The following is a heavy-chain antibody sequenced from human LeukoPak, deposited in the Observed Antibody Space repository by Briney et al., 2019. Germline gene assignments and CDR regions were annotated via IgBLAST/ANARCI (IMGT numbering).Heavy chain of an antibody. CDR3: ARDRSYHDSSGYSWKLES. J-gene: IGHJ4*02. CDR1: GFSVSNNY. CDR2: IYSAGSS. Sequence: GGSLRLSCEASGFSVSNNYMSWVRQAPGKGLEWVSVIYSAGSSLYAESVRGRFTISRDYSTNTLSLQMNSLRAEDTAVYYCARDRSYHDSSGYSWKLESWGQGVLVTVSS. D-gene: IGHD3-22*01. V-gene: IGHV3-53*01.